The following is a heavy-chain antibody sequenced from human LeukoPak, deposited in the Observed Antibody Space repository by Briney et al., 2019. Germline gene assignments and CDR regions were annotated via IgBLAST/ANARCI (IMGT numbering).Heavy chain of an antibody. Sequence: SETLSLTCAVYGGSFSGYYWSWIRRPPGKGLEWIGEINHSGSTNYNPSLKSRVTISVDTSKNQFSLKLSSVTAADTAVYYCARGLSAAPPGRYWGQGTLVTVSS. CDR1: GGSFSGYY. CDR2: INHSGST. J-gene: IGHJ4*02. V-gene: IGHV4-34*01. D-gene: IGHD6-13*01. CDR3: ARGLSAAPPGRY.